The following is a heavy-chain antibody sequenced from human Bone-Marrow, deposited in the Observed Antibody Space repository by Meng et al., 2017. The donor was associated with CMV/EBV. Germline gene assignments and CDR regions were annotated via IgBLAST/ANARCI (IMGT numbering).Heavy chain of an antibody. D-gene: IGHD5-24*01. CDR1: GFTFSAYK. J-gene: IGHJ6*02. V-gene: IGHV3-7*01. CDR2: INPDGSEK. Sequence: GESLKISCAASGFTFSAYKMSWVRQAPGKGLEWAATINPDGSEKYYVESLKGRFTISRDNAKDSLFLQMDSLRAEDTAMYFCARDWRTGYTHSKDVWGQGTTVTVSS. CDR3: ARDWRTGYTHSKDV.